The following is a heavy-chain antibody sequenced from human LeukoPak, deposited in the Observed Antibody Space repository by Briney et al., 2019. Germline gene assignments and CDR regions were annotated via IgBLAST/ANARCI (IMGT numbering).Heavy chain of an antibody. J-gene: IGHJ4*02. V-gene: IGHV1-2*06. CDR1: GYTFTGYY. CDR3: ATSTHYYDSSGYHPLDY. CDR2: INPNSGGT. D-gene: IGHD3-22*01. Sequence: ASVKVSCKASGYTFTGYYMHWVRQAPGQGLEWMGRINPNSGGTNYAQKFQGRVTMTRDTSISTAYMELSRLRSDDTAVYYCATSTHYYDSSGYHPLDYWGQGTLVTVSS.